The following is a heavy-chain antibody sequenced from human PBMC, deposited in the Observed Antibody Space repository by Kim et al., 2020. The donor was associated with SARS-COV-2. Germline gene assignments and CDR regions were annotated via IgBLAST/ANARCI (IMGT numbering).Heavy chain of an antibody. J-gene: IGHJ4*02. Sequence: SVKGRFTISRDDSKNTMYEQMNSLRAEDTAVYYCARDDCSGGSCYLGYFDYWGQGTLVTVSS. CDR3: ARDDCSGGSCYLGYFDY. V-gene: IGHV3-30*07. D-gene: IGHD2-15*01.